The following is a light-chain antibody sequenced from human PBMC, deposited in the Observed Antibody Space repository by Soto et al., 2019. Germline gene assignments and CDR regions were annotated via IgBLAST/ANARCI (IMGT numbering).Light chain of an antibody. CDR1: QDISVW. V-gene: IGKV1D-12*01. Sequence: DIQMTQSPSSVSASVGDRVTITCRASQDISVWLAWYQQKPGKAPKLLIYAASNLQTGVPSRFSGSGSGTDFTLSIHSLQPEDFATYDCQQANSFPRTFGPGTKVDIK. CDR2: AAS. J-gene: IGKJ3*01. CDR3: QQANSFPRT.